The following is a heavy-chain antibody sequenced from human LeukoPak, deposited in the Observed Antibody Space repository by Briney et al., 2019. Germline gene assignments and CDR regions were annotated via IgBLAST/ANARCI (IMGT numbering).Heavy chain of an antibody. D-gene: IGHD3-9*01. CDR2: IIPTFGTA. CDR1: GGTFSSYA. J-gene: IGHJ4*02. Sequence: SVKVSCKASGGTFSSYAISWVRQAPGQGLEWMGGIIPTFGTANYAQKFQGRVTITADESTSTAYMELSSLRSEDTAVYYCASGYYDILTGYPKDFDYWGQGTLVTVSS. V-gene: IGHV1-69*13. CDR3: ASGYYDILTGYPKDFDY.